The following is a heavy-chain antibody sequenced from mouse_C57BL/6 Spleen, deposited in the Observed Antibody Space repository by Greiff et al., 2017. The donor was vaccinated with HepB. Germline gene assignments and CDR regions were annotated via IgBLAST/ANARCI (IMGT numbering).Heavy chain of an antibody. J-gene: IGHJ2*01. Sequence: QVQLQQSGAELVRPGTSVKVSCKASGYAFTNYLIEWVKQRPGQGLEWIGVINPGSGGTNYNEKFKGKATLTADKSSSTAYMQLSSLTSEDSAVYFCARRYWDVHFDYWGQGTTLTVSS. CDR1: GYAFTNYL. CDR2: INPGSGGT. CDR3: ARRYWDVHFDY. V-gene: IGHV1-54*01. D-gene: IGHD4-1*01.